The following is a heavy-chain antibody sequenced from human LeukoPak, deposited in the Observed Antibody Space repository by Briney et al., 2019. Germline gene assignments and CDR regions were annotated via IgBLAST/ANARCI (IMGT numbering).Heavy chain of an antibody. V-gene: IGHV3-23*01. CDR2: ISDNGYDT. Sequence: GSLRLSCAASGFTFSGFGMHWVRQAPGKGLGWVSAISDNGYDTFYADSVKGRFTISRDNSKNAVYLQMTSLRAEDTAIYYCARGSRITMIMGYEDYWGQGTLVTVSS. CDR3: ARGSRITMIMGYEDY. D-gene: IGHD3-22*01. CDR1: GFTFSGFG. J-gene: IGHJ4*02.